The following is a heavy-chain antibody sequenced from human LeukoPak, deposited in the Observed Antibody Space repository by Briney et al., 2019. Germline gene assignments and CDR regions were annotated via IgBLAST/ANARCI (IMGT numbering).Heavy chain of an antibody. Sequence: GGSLRLSCSASGFTFSSYAMHWVRQAPGKGLEYVSAISSNGGSTYYADSAKGRFTISRDNSKNTLYLQMSSLRAEDTAVYYCAPSPYYYESSGYSAWGQGTLVTASS. CDR3: APSPYYYESSGYSA. CDR1: GFTFSSYA. D-gene: IGHD3-22*01. CDR2: ISSNGGST. V-gene: IGHV3-64D*06. J-gene: IGHJ5*02.